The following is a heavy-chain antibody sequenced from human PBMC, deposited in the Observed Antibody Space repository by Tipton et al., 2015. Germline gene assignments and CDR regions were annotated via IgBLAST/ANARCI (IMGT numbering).Heavy chain of an antibody. CDR3: AREGDFGRSWPFDF. V-gene: IGHV1-69*01. CDR2: IIPMFGTT. Sequence: QLVQSGAEVKKPGSSVKVSCQASGVTSNKYAFTWVRQAPGQGLQWMGGIIPMFGTTNYAQKFQGRVTITTNESASTVYMELRSLRYEDTGVYYCAREGDFGRSWPFDFWGQVGLVAVSS. D-gene: IGHD3-3*01. J-gene: IGHJ4*02. CDR1: GVTSNKYA.